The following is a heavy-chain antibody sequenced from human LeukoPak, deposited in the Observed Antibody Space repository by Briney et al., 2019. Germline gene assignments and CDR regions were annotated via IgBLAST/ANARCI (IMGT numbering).Heavy chain of an antibody. CDR2: ISYDGSNK. D-gene: IGHD3-22*01. CDR1: GFTFSSYA. Sequence: GRSLRLSCAASGFTFSSYAMHWVRQAPGKGLEWVAVISYDGSNKYYADSVKGRFTISRDNSNNTLYLQMNSLRAEDTAVCYCARDVPYDSSGFGEYWGQGTLVTVSS. CDR3: ARDVPYDSSGFGEY. V-gene: IGHV3-30*04. J-gene: IGHJ4*02.